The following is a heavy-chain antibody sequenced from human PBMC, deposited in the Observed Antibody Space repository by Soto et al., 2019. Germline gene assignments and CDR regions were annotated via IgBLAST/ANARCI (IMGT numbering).Heavy chain of an antibody. CDR3: AKEIIYYYYYMDV. CDR2: ISYDGSNK. Sequence: GGSLRLSCAASGFTFSSYGMHWVRQAPGKGLEWVAVISYDGSNKYYADSVKGRFTISRDNSKNTLYLQMNSLRAEDTAVYYCAKEIIYYYYYMDVWGKGTTVTVSS. CDR1: GFTFSSYG. J-gene: IGHJ6*03. V-gene: IGHV3-30*18.